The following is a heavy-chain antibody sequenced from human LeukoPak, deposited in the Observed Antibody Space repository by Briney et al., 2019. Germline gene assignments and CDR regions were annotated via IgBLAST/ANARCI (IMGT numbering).Heavy chain of an antibody. Sequence: GGSLRLSCAASGFTFSTYGMHWVRQAPGKGLEWVTVISYDGSNKYYADSVKGRFTISRDNSKNTLYLQVNSLRAEDTAVYYCAKGGKWDVTPFDYWGQGTLVTVSS. CDR2: ISYDGSNK. D-gene: IGHD1-26*01. V-gene: IGHV3-30*18. CDR3: AKGGKWDVTPFDY. J-gene: IGHJ4*02. CDR1: GFTFSTYG.